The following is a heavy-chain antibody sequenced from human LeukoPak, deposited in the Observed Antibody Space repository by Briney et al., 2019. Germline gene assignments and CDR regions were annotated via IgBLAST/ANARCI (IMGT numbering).Heavy chain of an antibody. D-gene: IGHD3-22*01. Sequence: LSQTLSLTCAISGDSVSSNSATWTWIRQSPSRGLEWLGRTYYRSKWYNDYAVSVKSRITINPDTSKNQFSLKLSSVTAADTAVYYCARGAYYYDSSGYFHFDYWGQGTLVTVSS. V-gene: IGHV6-1*01. CDR1: GDSVSSNSAT. CDR2: TYYRSKWYN. J-gene: IGHJ4*02. CDR3: ARGAYYYDSSGYFHFDY.